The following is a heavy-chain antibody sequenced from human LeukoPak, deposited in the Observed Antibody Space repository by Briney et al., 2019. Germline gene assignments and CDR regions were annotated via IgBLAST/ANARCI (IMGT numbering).Heavy chain of an antibody. CDR2: IRQDGSQK. CDR3: ARESEHSVSQVDFDL. V-gene: IGHV3-7*01. J-gene: IGHJ3*01. D-gene: IGHD1/OR15-1a*01. Sequence: GESLRLSCGASGFTFSSFCMHWVRQAPGKGLEWVATIRQDGSQKYYVASLNGRFTICRDNAKNSLYVQMNSRRGEETAIYYCARESEHSVSQVDFDLWGQGTMVTVSS. CDR1: GFTFSSFC.